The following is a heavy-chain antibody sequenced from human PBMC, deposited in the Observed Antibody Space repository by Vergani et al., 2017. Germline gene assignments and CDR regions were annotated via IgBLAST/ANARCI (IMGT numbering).Heavy chain of an antibody. CDR3: AKVGRSEVAGTFGAFDI. V-gene: IGHV3-23*01. J-gene: IGHJ3*02. CDR1: GFTFIMHA. Sequence: EVQLLESGGDLVQPGGSLRLSCAASGFTFIMHAMSWVRQAPGKGLEWVSTLSASDRRTHYADSVKGRFTISRDNSTNTLFLHMNSLRPEDTAVSYCAKVGRSEVAGTFGAFDIWGQGTMVTVSS. CDR2: LSASDRRT. D-gene: IGHD6-19*01.